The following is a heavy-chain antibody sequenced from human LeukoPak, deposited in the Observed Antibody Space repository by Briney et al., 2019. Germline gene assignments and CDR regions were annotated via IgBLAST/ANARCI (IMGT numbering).Heavy chain of an antibody. Sequence: GGSLRLSCAASGFTFSSYAMSWVRQAPGKGLEWVSAIGTAGDTYYPGSVKGRFTISRENAKNSLYLQMNSLRAGDTAVYYCARETKYYYDSSGFNDGTDAFDIWGQGTMVTVSS. CDR3: ARETKYYYDSSGFNDGTDAFDI. D-gene: IGHD3-22*01. CDR1: GFTFSSYA. V-gene: IGHV3-13*01. CDR2: IGTAGDT. J-gene: IGHJ3*02.